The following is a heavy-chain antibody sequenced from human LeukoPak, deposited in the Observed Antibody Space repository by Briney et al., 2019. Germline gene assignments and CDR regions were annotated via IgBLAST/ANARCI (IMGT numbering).Heavy chain of an antibody. D-gene: IGHD6-19*01. CDR1: GFTFDTHA. V-gene: IGHV3-23*01. CDR2: ISNSGSHI. CDR3: AGVMGSSASTAYFAY. Sequence: PGGSLRLSCAASGFTFDTHAINWVRQAPGKGLEWLSAISNSGSHIYYADSLKGRFTISRDNSKNTAYLEMNSLRAEDTAIYYCAGVMGSSASTAYFAYWGQGTLVTVSS. J-gene: IGHJ4*02.